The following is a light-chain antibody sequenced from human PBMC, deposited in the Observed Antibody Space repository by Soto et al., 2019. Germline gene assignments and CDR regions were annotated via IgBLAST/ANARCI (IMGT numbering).Light chain of an antibody. CDR2: GAS. J-gene: IGKJ1*01. CDR3: QQYTDWPTT. V-gene: IGKV3-15*01. CDR1: QSISTT. Sequence: EIVMTQSPATLSVSPGEGATLSCRASQSISTTVAWYQQKPGQAPRLLIYGASTRATGIPVRFTGSGSGTEFTLIVSSLQSEDLAVYYCQQYTDWPTTCGQGTKVEIK.